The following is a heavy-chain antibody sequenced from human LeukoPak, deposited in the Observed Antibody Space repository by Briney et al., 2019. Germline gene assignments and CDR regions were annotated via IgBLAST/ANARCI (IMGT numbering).Heavy chain of an antibody. Sequence: PSETLSLTCTVSGGSISSYYWSWIRQPPGKGLEWIGYIYYSGSTKYNPSLKSRVTISVDTSKNQFSLKLISVTAADTAVYYCARALWFGELYYYYYMDVWGKGITVTISS. D-gene: IGHD3-10*01. CDR2: IYYSGST. CDR3: ARALWFGELYYYYYMDV. CDR1: GGSISSYY. V-gene: IGHV4-59*01. J-gene: IGHJ6*03.